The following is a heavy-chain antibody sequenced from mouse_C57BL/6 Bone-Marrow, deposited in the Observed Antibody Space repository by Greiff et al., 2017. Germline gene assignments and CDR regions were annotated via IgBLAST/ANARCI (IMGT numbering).Heavy chain of an antibody. V-gene: IGHV1-69*01. D-gene: IGHD2-5*01. CDR1: GYTFTSYW. Sequence: QVQLKQPGAELVMPGASVKLSCKASGYTFTSYWMHWVKQRPGQGLEWIGEIDPSDSYTNYNQKFKGKSTLTVDKSSSTAYMQLSSLTSEDSAVYYCERRNYSNYGPAWFAYWGQGTLVTVSA. CDR3: ERRNYSNYGPAWFAY. CDR2: IDPSDSYT. J-gene: IGHJ3*01.